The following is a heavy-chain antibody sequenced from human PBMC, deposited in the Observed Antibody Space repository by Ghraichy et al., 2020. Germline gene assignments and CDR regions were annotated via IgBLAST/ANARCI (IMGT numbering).Heavy chain of an antibody. V-gene: IGHV3-74*01. D-gene: IGHD2-15*01. CDR1: GFTFSSYW. J-gene: IGHJ6*02. CDR3: ARGGVVVVVAATRIPIGMDV. CDR2: INSDGSST. Sequence: GGSLRLSCAASGFTFSSYWMHWVRQAPGKGLVWVSRINSDGSSTSYADSVKGRFTISRDNAKNTLYLQMNSLRAEDTAVYYCARGGVVVVVAATRIPIGMDVWGQGTTVTVSS.